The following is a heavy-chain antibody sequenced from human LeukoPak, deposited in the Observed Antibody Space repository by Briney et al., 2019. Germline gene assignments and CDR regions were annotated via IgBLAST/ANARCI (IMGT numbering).Heavy chain of an antibody. CDR3: ARGLLWFGESPFGP. CDR1: GGSISSGGYY. V-gene: IGHV4-30-2*01. Sequence: SQTLSLTCTVSGGSISSGGYYWSWIRQPPGKGLEWIGYIYHSGSTYYNPSLKSRVTISVDRSKNQFSLKLSSVTAADTAVYYCARGLLWFGESPFGPWGQGTLVTVSS. CDR2: IYHSGST. J-gene: IGHJ5*02. D-gene: IGHD3-10*01.